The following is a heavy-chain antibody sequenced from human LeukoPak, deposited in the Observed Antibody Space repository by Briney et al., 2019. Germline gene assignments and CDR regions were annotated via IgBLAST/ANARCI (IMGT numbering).Heavy chain of an antibody. CDR1: GGSFSGYY. Sequence: SKTLSLTCAVSGGSFSGYYWSWIRQPPGKGLEWIGEINHSGSTNYNPSLKSRVTISVDTSKNQFSLKLSSVTAADTAVYYCARGIAAAGTGYYYYYYMDVWGKGTTVTVSS. CDR3: ARGIAAAGTGYYYYYYMDV. J-gene: IGHJ6*03. D-gene: IGHD6-13*01. V-gene: IGHV4-34*01. CDR2: INHSGST.